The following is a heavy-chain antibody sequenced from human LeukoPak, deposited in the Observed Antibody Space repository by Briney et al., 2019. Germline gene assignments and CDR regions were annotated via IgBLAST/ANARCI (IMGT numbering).Heavy chain of an antibody. V-gene: IGHV1-69*05. CDR1: GGTFSSYA. D-gene: IGHD1-7*01. Sequence: GASVKVSCKASGGTFSSYAISWVRQAPGQGLEWMGRIIPIFGTANYAQKFQGRVTITTDESTSTAYMELSSLRSEDTAVYYCARDLVYNWNYLGGDAFDIWGQGTMVTVSS. CDR2: IIPIFGTA. CDR3: ARDLVYNWNYLGGDAFDI. J-gene: IGHJ3*02.